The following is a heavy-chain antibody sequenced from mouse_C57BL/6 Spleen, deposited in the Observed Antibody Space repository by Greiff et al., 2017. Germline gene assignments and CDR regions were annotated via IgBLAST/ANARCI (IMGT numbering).Heavy chain of an antibody. CDR3: TLITTVVASDY. J-gene: IGHJ2*01. Sequence: VHVKQSGAELVRPGASVKLSCTASGFNIKDDYMHWVKQRPDQGLAWIGWIDPENGDTEYASKFQGKATITADTSSNTASLQLSSLTSEDTADYYCTLITTVVASDYWGQGTTLTVSS. CDR1: GFNIKDDY. CDR2: IDPENGDT. V-gene: IGHV14-4*01. D-gene: IGHD1-1*01.